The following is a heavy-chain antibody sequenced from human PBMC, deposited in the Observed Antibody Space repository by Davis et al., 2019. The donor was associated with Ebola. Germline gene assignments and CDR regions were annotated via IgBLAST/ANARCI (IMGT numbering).Heavy chain of an antibody. CDR3: ARGSLVSSSGYANLFDY. D-gene: IGHD3-22*01. Sequence: PSETLSLTCTVSGGSISSYYWSWIRQPPGKGLEWIGYIYYSGSTNYNPSLKSRVTISVDTSKNQFSLKLSSVTAADTAVYYCARGSLVSSSGYANLFDYWGQGTLVTVSS. CDR1: GGSISSYY. CDR2: IYYSGST. J-gene: IGHJ4*02. V-gene: IGHV4-59*01.